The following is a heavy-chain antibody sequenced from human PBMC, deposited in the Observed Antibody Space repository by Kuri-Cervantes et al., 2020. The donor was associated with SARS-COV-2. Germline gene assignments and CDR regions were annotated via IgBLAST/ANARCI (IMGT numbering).Heavy chain of an antibody. J-gene: IGHJ6*03. Sequence: GSLRLSCAVSGYSISSGYYWGRIRQPPGKGLEWIGSIYHSGSTYYNPSLKSRVTISVDTSKNQFSLKLSSVTAADTAVYYCALRTLPWYYYYMDVWGKGTTVTVSS. CDR2: IYHSGST. V-gene: IGHV4-38-2*01. CDR1: GYSISSGYY. D-gene: IGHD3/OR15-3a*01. CDR3: ALRTLPWYYYYMDV.